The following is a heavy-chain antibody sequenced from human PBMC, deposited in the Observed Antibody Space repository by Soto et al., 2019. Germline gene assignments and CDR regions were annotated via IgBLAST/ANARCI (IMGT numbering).Heavy chain of an antibody. D-gene: IGHD6-13*01. CDR2: IYYSGST. CDR3: ARVFSDSSSFFDP. V-gene: IGHV4-31*03. Sequence: QVQLQESGPGLVKPSQTLSLTCTVSGGSISSGNYYWSWIRQHPGKGLEWIGYIYYSGSTSYNPSLKCRVTISVDTSKNHFSLKLSSVTAADTAVYYCARVFSDSSSFFDPWGQGTLVTVSS. CDR1: GGSISSGNYY. J-gene: IGHJ5*02.